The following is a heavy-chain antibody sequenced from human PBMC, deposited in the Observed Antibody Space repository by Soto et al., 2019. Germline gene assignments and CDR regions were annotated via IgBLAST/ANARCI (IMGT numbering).Heavy chain of an antibody. V-gene: IGHV1-69*08. J-gene: IGHJ4*02. CDR1: GGTFSSYT. CDR2: IIPILGIA. Sequence: QVQLVQSGAEVKKPGSSVKVSCKASGGTFSSYTISWVRQAPGQGLEWMGSIIPILGIANYAQKFQGRVPITAHKSTSPAYMELSSLRSEDTAVYYCARDSCSGGICYRLNHLDYWGQGTLVTVSS. CDR3: ARDSCSGGICYRLNHLDY. D-gene: IGHD2-15*01.